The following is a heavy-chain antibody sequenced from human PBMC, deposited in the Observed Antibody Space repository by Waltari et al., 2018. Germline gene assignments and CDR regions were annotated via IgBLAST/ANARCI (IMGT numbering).Heavy chain of an antibody. V-gene: IGHV3-23*01. J-gene: IGHJ4*02. CDR3: AKDWRRSLEYLDWLLFALDD. CDR1: GVTFSDHP. CDR2: ITGSGDGT. D-gene: IGHD3-3*02. Sequence: EVQLLESGGGLVQPGGSLSLSCAASGVTFSDHPMSWVRQAPGQGLAGVSAITGSGDGTYYAESLKGRFTVSRDKSKNTLYLQMNSLTAEDTAVYYCAKDWRRSLEYLDWLLFALDDWGQGTLVTVSS.